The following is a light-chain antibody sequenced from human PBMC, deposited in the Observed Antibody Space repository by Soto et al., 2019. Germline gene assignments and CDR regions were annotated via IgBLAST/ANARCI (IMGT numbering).Light chain of an antibody. J-gene: IGLJ1*01. CDR3: AAWNDSLKGYV. V-gene: IGLV1-44*01. Sequence: QSVLTQPPSASGTPGQRVTISCSGSSSNIGSNIVNWYQQLPGTAPKLLIFSNSQRPSGVPGRFAGSKSGTSASLAISGLQSEDEADYYCAAWNDSLKGYVFGTGTKVTVL. CDR1: SSNIGSNI. CDR2: SNS.